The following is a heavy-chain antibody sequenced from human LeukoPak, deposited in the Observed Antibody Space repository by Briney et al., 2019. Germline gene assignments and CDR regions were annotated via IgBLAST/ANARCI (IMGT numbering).Heavy chain of an antibody. D-gene: IGHD3-10*01. V-gene: IGHV3-23*01. CDR2: ISPFGDIT. CDR1: GFTFTNNG. CDR3: AKDDAWLRLGE. Sequence: GGSLRLSCAAYGFTFTNNGFNWVRQAPGKGLEWVSGISPFGDITYYADSVRGRFTISRDNSRNTVYLEVISLTVEDTAVYYCAKDDAWLRLGEWSQGTLVTVSS. J-gene: IGHJ4*02.